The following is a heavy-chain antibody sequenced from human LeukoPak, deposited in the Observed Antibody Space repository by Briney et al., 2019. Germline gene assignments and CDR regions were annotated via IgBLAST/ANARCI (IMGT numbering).Heavy chain of an antibody. CDR2: IIPIFGTA. CDR3: ARGVITMVRGVSSYNWFDP. J-gene: IGHJ5*02. D-gene: IGHD3-10*01. CDR1: GGTYSSYA. Sequence: GASVKVSCKASGGTYSSYAISWVRQAPGQGLEWMGGIIPIFGTANYAQNFQGRVTITADESTSTAYMELSSLRSEDTAVYYCARGVITMVRGVSSYNWFDPWGQGTLVTVSS. V-gene: IGHV1-69*13.